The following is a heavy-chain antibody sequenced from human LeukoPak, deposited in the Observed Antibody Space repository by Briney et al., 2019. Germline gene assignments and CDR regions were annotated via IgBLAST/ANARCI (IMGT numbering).Heavy chain of an antibody. CDR3: ARVSNIVVVPALDY. CDR1: GYTFTGYY. Sequence: GASVKVSCKASGYTFTGYYMHWVRQAPGQGLEWMGWINPNSGGTNYAQKFQGRVTMTRYTSISTAYMELSRLRSDDTAVYYCARVSNIVVVPALDYWGQGTLVTVST. V-gene: IGHV1-2*02. J-gene: IGHJ4*02. CDR2: INPNSGGT. D-gene: IGHD2-2*01.